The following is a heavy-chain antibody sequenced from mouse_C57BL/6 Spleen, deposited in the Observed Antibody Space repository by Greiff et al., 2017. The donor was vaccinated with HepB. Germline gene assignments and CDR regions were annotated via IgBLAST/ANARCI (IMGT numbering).Heavy chain of an antibody. J-gene: IGHJ1*03. D-gene: IGHD1-1*01. CDR2: ISDGGSYT. CDR1: GFTFSSYA. CDR3: ASPEYYGSSYWYVDV. V-gene: IGHV5-4*03. Sequence: EVKLVESGGGLVKPGGSLKLSCAASGFTFSSYAMSWVRQTPEKRLEWVATISDGGSYTYYPDNVKGRFTISRDNAKNNLYLQMSHLKSEDTAMYYCASPEYYGSSYWYVDVWGTGTTVTVSS.